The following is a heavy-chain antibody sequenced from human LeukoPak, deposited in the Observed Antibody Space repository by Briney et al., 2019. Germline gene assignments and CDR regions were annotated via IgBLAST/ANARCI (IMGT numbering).Heavy chain of an antibody. J-gene: IGHJ4*02. Sequence: SETLSLTCTVSGGSISSSSYYWGWIRQPPGKGLEWIGSIYYSGSTYYNPSLKSRVTISVDTSKNQFSLKLSSVTAADTAVYYCVRHPEGIAAHPFDYWGQGTLVTVSS. CDR3: VRHPEGIAAHPFDY. CDR1: GGSISSSSYY. V-gene: IGHV4-39*01. D-gene: IGHD6-13*01. CDR2: IYYSGST.